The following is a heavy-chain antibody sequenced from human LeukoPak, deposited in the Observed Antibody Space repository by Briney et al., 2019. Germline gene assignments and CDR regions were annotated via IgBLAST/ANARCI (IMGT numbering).Heavy chain of an antibody. CDR3: ARALLGIAVAGTLDY. CDR2: IYYSGST. J-gene: IGHJ4*02. CDR1: GGSISSSSYY. Sequence: SETLSLTCTVSGGSISSSSYYWGWLRQPPGKGLEWIVSIYYSGSTYYNPSLKSRVTISVDTSKNQFSLKLSSVTAADTAVYYCARALLGIAVAGTLDYWGQGTLVTVSS. D-gene: IGHD6-19*01. V-gene: IGHV4-39*01.